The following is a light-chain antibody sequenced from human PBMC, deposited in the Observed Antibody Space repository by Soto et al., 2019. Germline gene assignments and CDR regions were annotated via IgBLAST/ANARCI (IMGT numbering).Light chain of an antibody. CDR3: QQTYSTPGT. Sequence: DIQMTQSPSSLSASVGDRVTITCRASRTIAGYVNWYQQRPGEAPNLLIYAASSLQSGVPSRFRGSGSGTDFTLTINSLQPEDFAPFYCQQTYSTPGTFGQGTKVEIK. CDR2: AAS. J-gene: IGKJ1*01. CDR1: RTIAGY. V-gene: IGKV1-39*01.